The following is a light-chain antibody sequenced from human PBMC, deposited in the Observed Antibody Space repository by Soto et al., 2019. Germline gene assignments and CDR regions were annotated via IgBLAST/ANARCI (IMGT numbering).Light chain of an antibody. CDR2: GAS. CDR1: QSVSSNY. V-gene: IGKV3-20*01. Sequence: EILLTQSPCTLSLSPGERATLSCRASQSVSSNYVAWYQQKPGQATRLLINGASSRATGIPDRFSGSGSGRYCTLTILRLETEEFAVYECHRYGTSPLAFGGGTKVEIK. CDR3: HRYGTSPLA. J-gene: IGKJ4*01.